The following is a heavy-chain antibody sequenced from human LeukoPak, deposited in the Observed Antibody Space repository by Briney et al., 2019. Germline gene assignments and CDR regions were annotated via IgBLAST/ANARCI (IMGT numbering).Heavy chain of an antibody. CDR3: TTGGRSRPVDY. CDR2: IKSKTDGGTT. J-gene: IGHJ4*02. CDR1: GFTVSSNS. D-gene: IGHD3-16*02. Sequence: GGSLRLSCTVSGFTVSSNSMSWVRQAPGKGLEWVGRIKSKTDGGTTDYAAPVKGRFTISRDDSKNTLYLQMNSLKTEDTAVYYCTTGGRSRPVDYWGQGTLVTVSS. V-gene: IGHV3-15*01.